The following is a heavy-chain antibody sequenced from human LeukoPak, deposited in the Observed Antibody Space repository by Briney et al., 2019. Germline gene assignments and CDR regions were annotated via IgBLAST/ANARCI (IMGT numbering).Heavy chain of an antibody. J-gene: IGHJ4*02. V-gene: IGHV4-30-2*01. Sequence: SQTLSLTCAVSGGSISSGGYSWSWIRQPPGKGLEWIGYIYHSGSTYYNPSLKSRVTISVDGSKNQFSLKLSSVTAADTAVYYCAREATDLRAFDYWGQGTLVTVSS. CDR3: AREATDLRAFDY. D-gene: IGHD2-21*02. CDR1: GGSISSGGYS. CDR2: IYHSGST.